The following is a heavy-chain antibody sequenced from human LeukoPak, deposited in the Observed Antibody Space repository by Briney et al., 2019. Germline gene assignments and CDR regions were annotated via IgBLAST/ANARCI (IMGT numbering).Heavy chain of an antibody. D-gene: IGHD2-2*01. J-gene: IGHJ5*02. CDR2: IYYSGST. CDR1: GGSISSYY. V-gene: IGHV4-59*01. Sequence: SETLSLTCTVSGGSISSYYWSWIRHPPGKGLEWIGYIYYSGSTNYNPSLKSRVTISVDTSKNQFSLKLSSVTAADTAVYYCARGVVPAAKYWFDPWGQGTLVTVSS. CDR3: ARGVVPAAKYWFDP.